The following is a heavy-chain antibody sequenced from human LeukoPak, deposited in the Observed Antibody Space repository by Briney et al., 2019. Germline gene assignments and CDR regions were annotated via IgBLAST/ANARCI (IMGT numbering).Heavy chain of an antibody. D-gene: IGHD6-13*01. V-gene: IGHV3-30-3*02. Sequence: PGGSLRLSCAASGFTFSSYGMHWVRQAPGKGLEWVSFISYDGSNKYYADSVKGRFTISRDNSKNTLYLQMNSLRAEDTAVYYCAKSRIAAAGPAFSWGQGTLVTVSS. CDR1: GFTFSSYG. J-gene: IGHJ4*02. CDR3: AKSRIAAAGPAFS. CDR2: ISYDGSNK.